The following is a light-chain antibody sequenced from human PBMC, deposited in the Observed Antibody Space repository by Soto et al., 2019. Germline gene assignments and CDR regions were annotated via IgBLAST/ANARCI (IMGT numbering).Light chain of an antibody. Sequence: QSALTQPASVSGSSGQSITISRTGTSSDVGGYNYVSWYQQHPGKAPKLMIYDVSNRPSGVSNRFSGSKSGNTASLTISGLQAEDEADYYCSSYTSSSTVVFGGGTKLTVL. V-gene: IGLV2-14*01. CDR1: SSDVGGYNY. CDR3: SSYTSSSTVV. J-gene: IGLJ2*01. CDR2: DVS.